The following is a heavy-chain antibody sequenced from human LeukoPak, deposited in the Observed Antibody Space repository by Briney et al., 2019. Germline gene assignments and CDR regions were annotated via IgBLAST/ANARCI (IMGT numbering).Heavy chain of an antibody. Sequence: GASVKVSCKASGYTFTSYGISWVRQAPGQGLEWMGWISAYNGNTNYAQKLQGRVTMTTDTSTSTAYMELRSQRSDDTAVYYCARACSGGSCYGYYYYGMDVWGQGTTVTVSS. CDR3: ARACSGGSCYGYYYYGMDV. J-gene: IGHJ6*02. D-gene: IGHD2-15*01. CDR2: ISAYNGNT. V-gene: IGHV1-18*01. CDR1: GYTFTSYG.